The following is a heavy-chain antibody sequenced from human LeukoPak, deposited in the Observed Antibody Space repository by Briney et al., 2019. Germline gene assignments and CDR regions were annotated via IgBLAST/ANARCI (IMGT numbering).Heavy chain of an antibody. J-gene: IGHJ2*01. CDR2: INPNSGGT. CDR1: GYTFTGYY. D-gene: IGHD5-12*01. V-gene: IGHV1-2*02. CDR3: AREDSGYDLWYFDL. Sequence: ASVKVSCKASGYTFTGYYMHWVRQAPGQGVEWMGWINPNSGGTNYAQKFQGRVTMTRDTSISTAYMELSRLRSDDTAVYYCAREDSGYDLWYFDLWGRGTLVTVSS.